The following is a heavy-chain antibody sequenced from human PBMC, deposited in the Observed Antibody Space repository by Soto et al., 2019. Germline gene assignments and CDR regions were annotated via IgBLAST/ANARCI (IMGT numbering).Heavy chain of an antibody. Sequence: ASVKVSCKASGYTFTSYGISWVRQAPGQGLEWMGWISAYNGNTNYAQKLQGRVTMTTDTSTSTAYMELRSLRSDDTAVYYCARDTTPYDFRSGWHQNYYYGMDVWGQGTTVTVSS. D-gene: IGHD3-3*01. CDR2: ISAYNGNT. J-gene: IGHJ6*02. CDR1: GYTFTSYG. CDR3: ARDTTPYDFRSGWHQNYYYGMDV. V-gene: IGHV1-18*04.